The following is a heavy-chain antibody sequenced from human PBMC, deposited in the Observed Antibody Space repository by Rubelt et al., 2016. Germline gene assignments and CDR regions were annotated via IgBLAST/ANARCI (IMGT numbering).Heavy chain of an antibody. CDR3: ARGGGGA. Sequence: EVQLLESGGGLVQPGGSLRLSCAASGFTFSSYAMSWVRQAPGKGLEWVSGISGGGGSAYYADSVRGRFTISRDNSKNALYLRMNSLGAEDTAVYYCARGGGGAWGQGTLVTVSS. V-gene: IGHV3-23*01. CDR1: GFTFSSYA. J-gene: IGHJ4*02. CDR2: ISGGGGSA. D-gene: IGHD3-16*01.